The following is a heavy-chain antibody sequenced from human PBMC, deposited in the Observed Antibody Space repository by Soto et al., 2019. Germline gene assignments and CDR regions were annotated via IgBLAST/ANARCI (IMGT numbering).Heavy chain of an antibody. Sequence: GGSLRLSCAASGFTFSSCSMNWVRQAPGKGLEWVSSISSSSSYIYYADSVKGRFTISRDNAKNSLYLQMNSLRAEDTAVYYCARDMARIMITFGGVTTFDYWGQGTLVTVSS. J-gene: IGHJ4*02. CDR3: ARDMARIMITFGGVTTFDY. CDR1: GFTFSSCS. D-gene: IGHD3-16*01. CDR2: ISSSSSYI. V-gene: IGHV3-21*01.